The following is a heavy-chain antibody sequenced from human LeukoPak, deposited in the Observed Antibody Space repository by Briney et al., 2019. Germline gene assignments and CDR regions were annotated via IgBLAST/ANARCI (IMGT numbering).Heavy chain of an antibody. J-gene: IGHJ4*02. CDR3: AKGRCSGGSCYGRGFDY. CDR2: ISGSGGST. D-gene: IGHD2-15*01. V-gene: IGHV3-23*01. CDR1: GLTFNSYA. Sequence: PGGSLRLSGAASGLTFNSYAMSWVRQAPGKGLEWVSAISGSGGSTYYADSVKGRFTISRDNSKNTLYLQMNSLRAEDTAVYYCAKGRCSGGSCYGRGFDYWGQGTLVTVSS.